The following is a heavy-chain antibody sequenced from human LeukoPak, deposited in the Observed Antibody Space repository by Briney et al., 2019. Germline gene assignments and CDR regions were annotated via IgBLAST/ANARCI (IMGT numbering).Heavy chain of an antibody. CDR1: GFTFSSYG. CDR3: ARDAEEYQLLWEPVYYYYYMDV. CDR2: IWYDGSNK. Sequence: GRSLRLSCAASGFTFSSYGMHWVRQAPGKGLEWVAVIWYDGSNKYYADSVKGRFTISRDNSKNTLYLQMNSLRAEDTAVYYCARDAEEYQLLWEPVYYYYYMDVWGKGTTVTVSS. V-gene: IGHV3-33*01. J-gene: IGHJ6*03. D-gene: IGHD2-2*01.